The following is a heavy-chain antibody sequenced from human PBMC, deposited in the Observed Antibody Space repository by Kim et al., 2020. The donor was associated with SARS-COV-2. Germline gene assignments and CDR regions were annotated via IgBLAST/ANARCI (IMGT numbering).Heavy chain of an antibody. CDR3: AGDCRWPQQYNPQTGWPTYGMDV. J-gene: IGHJ6*02. V-gene: IGHV1-69*13. D-gene: IGHD1-20*01. CDR2: IIPIFGTA. CDR1: GGTFSSYA. Sequence: SVKVSCKASGGTFSSYAISWVRQAPGQGLEWMGGIIPIFGTANYAQKFQGRVTITADESTSTAYMELSSLRSEDTAVYYCAGDCRWPQQYNPQTGWPTYGMDVWGQGTTVTVSS.